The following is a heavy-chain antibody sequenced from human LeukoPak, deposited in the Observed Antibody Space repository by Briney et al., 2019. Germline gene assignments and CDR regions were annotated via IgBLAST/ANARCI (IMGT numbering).Heavy chain of an antibody. Sequence: SETLSLTCAVYGGSFSGYYWSWIRQPPGKGLEWIGEINHSGSTNYNPSLKSRVTISVDTSKNQFSLKLSSVTAADTAVYYCASPPAVDGRYWGQGTLVTVSS. J-gene: IGHJ4*02. CDR2: INHSGST. D-gene: IGHD6-19*01. CDR3: ASPPAVDGRY. CDR1: GGSFSGYY. V-gene: IGHV4-34*01.